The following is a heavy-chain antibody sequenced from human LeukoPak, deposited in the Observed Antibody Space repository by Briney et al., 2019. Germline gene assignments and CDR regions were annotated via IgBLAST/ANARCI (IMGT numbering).Heavy chain of an antibody. CDR2: ISGSGGST. V-gene: IGHV3-23*01. CDR3: AKADYPIIDY. D-gene: IGHD4/OR15-4a*01. CDR1: GFTFSGYA. Sequence: PGGSLRLSCVASGFTFSGYAMSWVRQAPGKGLEWVSAISGSGGSTYYADSVKGRFTISRDNSKNTLYLQMNSLRAEDTAVYYCAKADYPIIDYWGQGTLVTVSS. J-gene: IGHJ4*02.